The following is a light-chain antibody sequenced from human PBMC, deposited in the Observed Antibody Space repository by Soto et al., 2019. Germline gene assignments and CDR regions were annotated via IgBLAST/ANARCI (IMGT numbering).Light chain of an antibody. CDR1: QGISNY. Sequence: DIQMTQYPSSLSASVGDRVTITCGAGQGISNYLAWYQQKPGKVPKLPIYAASTLQSGVPSRFSGSGSGTDFTLTISSLQPEDVATYYCQKYNSAPRTFGQGTKVDIK. CDR3: QKYNSAPRT. CDR2: AAS. V-gene: IGKV1-27*01. J-gene: IGKJ1*01.